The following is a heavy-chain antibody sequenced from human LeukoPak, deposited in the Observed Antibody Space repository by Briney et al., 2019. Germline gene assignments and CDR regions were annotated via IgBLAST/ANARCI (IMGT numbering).Heavy chain of an antibody. J-gene: IGHJ4*02. CDR2: IYISGTT. V-gene: IGHV4-61*02. CDR1: GDSISSGSYY. D-gene: IGHD3-10*01. Sequence: SQTLSLTCTVSGDSISSGSYYWSWIRQPAGNGLEWIGRIYISGTTNYNPSLKSRVTISADASKNQFSLKLSSVTAADTAEYYCARWIGGYFAYWGQGTLVTVSS. CDR3: ARWIGGYFAY.